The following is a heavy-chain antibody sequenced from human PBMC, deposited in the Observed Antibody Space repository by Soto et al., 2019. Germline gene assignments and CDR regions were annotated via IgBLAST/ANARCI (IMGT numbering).Heavy chain of an antibody. D-gene: IGHD1-26*01. CDR3: AKDGSHNFDY. J-gene: IGHJ4*02. CDR2: MSYDGSNE. Sequence: QVQLVESGGGVVQPGRSLRLSCAASGFTFSHYAMHWVRQAPGKGLEWVALMSYDGSNEDYADSVNGGFTSSRDNSQNTLYMQMNSLRAEDTAVYYCAKDGSHNFDYWGQGTLVTVSS. CDR1: GFTFSHYA. V-gene: IGHV3-30*18.